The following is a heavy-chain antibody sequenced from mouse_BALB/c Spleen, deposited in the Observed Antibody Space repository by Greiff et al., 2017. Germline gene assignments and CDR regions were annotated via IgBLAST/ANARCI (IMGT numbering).Heavy chain of an antibody. D-gene: IGHD1-1*01. V-gene: IGHV2-9*02. Sequence: VKLMESGPGLVAPSQSLSITCTVSGFSLTSYGVHWVRQPPGKGLEWLGVIWAGGSTNYNSALMSRLSISKDNSKSQVFLKMNSLQTDDTAMYYCARDTTVVATPFAYWGQGTLVTVSA. CDR1: GFSLTSYG. J-gene: IGHJ3*01. CDR3: ARDTTVVATPFAY. CDR2: IWAGGST.